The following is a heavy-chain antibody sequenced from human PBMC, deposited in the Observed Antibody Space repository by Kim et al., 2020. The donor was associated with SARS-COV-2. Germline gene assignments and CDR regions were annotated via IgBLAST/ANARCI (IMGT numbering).Heavy chain of an antibody. J-gene: IGHJ4*02. Sequence: SETLSLTCTVSGDSSSVYYWSWIRQPPGKGLEWIAYVYYSGSPKYNPSLKSRVTMSADKSKKQFSLSLSSVTAADTAVYYCATVRDRGRLDYWGQGIQVT. D-gene: IGHD2-15*01. V-gene: IGHV4-59*01. CDR2: VYYSGSP. CDR1: GDSSSVYY. CDR3: ATVRDRGRLDY.